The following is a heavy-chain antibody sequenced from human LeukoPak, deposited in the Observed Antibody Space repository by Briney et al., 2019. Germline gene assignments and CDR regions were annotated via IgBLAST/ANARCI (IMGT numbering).Heavy chain of an antibody. CDR1: GYTFTNYY. J-gene: IGHJ4*02. Sequence: ASVNVSCKASGYTFTNYYMHWVRQAPGQGLEWMGIINPSCCSTGYAQKFQGRFNMTRHTSTTTVYMELSSLRSEDTAVYSCARDRFWSRGFDSAAPLHYFDYWGQGTLVTVSS. V-gene: IGHV1-46*01. CDR3: ARDRFWSRGFDSAAPLHYFDY. CDR2: INPSCCST. D-gene: IGHD3-9*01.